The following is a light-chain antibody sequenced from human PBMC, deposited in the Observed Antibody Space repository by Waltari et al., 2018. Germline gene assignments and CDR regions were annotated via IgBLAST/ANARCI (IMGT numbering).Light chain of an antibody. J-gene: IGLJ3*02. CDR2: DVS. V-gene: IGLV2-14*03. CDR1: RSDVGAYNH. Sequence: QSALTQPASVPGSPGPSITISCPGTRSDVGAYNHVSWYQQHPGKVPKLIMYDVSHRPSGVSFRFSGSKSDNTDSLTISGLQAEDEADYYCISYTTSDTMMLGGGTKLTVL. CDR3: ISYTTSDTMM.